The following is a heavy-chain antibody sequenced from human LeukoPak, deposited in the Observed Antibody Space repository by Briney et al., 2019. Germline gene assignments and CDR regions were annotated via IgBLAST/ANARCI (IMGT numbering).Heavy chain of an antibody. D-gene: IGHD2-21*02. V-gene: IGHV1-69*13. J-gene: IGHJ6*03. Sequence: ASVKVSCKASGCTFISYAISWVRQAPGQGLEWMGGIIPIFGTANYAQKFQGRVTITADESTSTAYMELSSLRSEDTAVYYCARTAYYYYYMDVWGKGTTVTISS. CDR1: GCTFISYA. CDR2: IIPIFGTA. CDR3: ARTAYYYYYMDV.